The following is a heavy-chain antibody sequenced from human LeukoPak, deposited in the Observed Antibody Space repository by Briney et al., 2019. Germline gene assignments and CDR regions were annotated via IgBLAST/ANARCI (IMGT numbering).Heavy chain of an antibody. CDR3: ARGYSYCSSTSCYKTYYYMDV. V-gene: IGHV4-34*01. J-gene: IGHJ6*03. D-gene: IGHD2-2*02. CDR1: GGSFSGYY. CDR2: INHSGST. Sequence: SETLSLTCAVYGGSFSGYYWSWIRQPPGKGLEWIGEINHSGSTNYNPSLKSRVTISVDTSKNQFSLKLSSVTAADTAVYYCARGYSYCSSTSCYKTYYYMDVWGKGTTVTVSS.